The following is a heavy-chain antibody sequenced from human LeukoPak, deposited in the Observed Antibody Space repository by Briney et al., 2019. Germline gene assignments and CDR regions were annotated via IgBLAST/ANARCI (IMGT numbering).Heavy chain of an antibody. D-gene: IGHD2-21*02. CDR3: AKGIVVVTALLDY. Sequence: GGSLRLSCAASGFTFSSYGMHWVRQAPGKGLEWVAVISYDGSNKYYADSVKGRFTISRDNSKNTLYLQMNSLRAEDTAVYYRAKGIVVVTALLDYWGQGTLVTVSS. J-gene: IGHJ4*02. V-gene: IGHV3-30*18. CDR2: ISYDGSNK. CDR1: GFTFSSYG.